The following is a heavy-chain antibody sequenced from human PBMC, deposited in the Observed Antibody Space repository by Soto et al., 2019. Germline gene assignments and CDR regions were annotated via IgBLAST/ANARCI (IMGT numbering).Heavy chain of an antibody. Sequence: SETLSLTCTVSGASIFSSYWSWIRQSPRKGLEWIGYVYYSGSTNDNPSLKSRVTISVDSSKNQFSLNLSAVTAADTAVYYCARGYYDSRGQSNTFDIWGQGTIVAVSS. J-gene: IGHJ3*02. D-gene: IGHD3-22*01. V-gene: IGHV4-59*01. CDR1: GASIFSSY. CDR2: VYYSGST. CDR3: ARGYYDSRGQSNTFDI.